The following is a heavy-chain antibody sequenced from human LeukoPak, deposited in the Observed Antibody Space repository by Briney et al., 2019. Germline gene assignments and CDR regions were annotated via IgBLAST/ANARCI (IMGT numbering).Heavy chain of an antibody. V-gene: IGHV1-69*04. D-gene: IGHD5-12*01. CDR3: ARHGVVDIVATICPWSDP. CDR1: GGTFSSYA. Sequence: ASVKVSCKASGGTFSSYAISWVRQAPGQGLEWMGRIIPILGIANYAQRFQGRVTITADQSTSTAYMEQTSLRTADTAVYYCARHGVVDIVATICPWSDPWGQGTLVTVSS. CDR2: IIPILGIA. J-gene: IGHJ5*02.